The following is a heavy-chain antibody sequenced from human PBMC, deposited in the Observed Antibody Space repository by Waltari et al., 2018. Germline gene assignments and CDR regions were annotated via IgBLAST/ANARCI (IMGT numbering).Heavy chain of an antibody. J-gene: IGHJ4*02. CDR3: ARDRSRDTAMVDY. CDR2: IYHSGST. D-gene: IGHD5-18*01. V-gene: IGHV4-38-2*02. Sequence: QVQLQESGPGLVKPSETLSLTCAVSGYSISSGDYWGWIRQPPGKGLEWIGTIYHSGSTYYNPSLKSRVTISVDTSKNHFSLRLSSVTAADTAVYYCARDRSRDTAMVDYWGQGTLVTVSS. CDR1: GYSISSGDY.